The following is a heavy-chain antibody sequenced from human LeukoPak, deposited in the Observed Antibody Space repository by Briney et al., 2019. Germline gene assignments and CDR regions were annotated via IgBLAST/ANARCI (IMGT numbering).Heavy chain of an antibody. CDR3: AKASWVSKADAVW. J-gene: IGHJ4*02. CDR2: VRGGGET. V-gene: IGHV3-23*01. Sequence: GGSLRLSRAASRFSLSNYAMSWVGQAAARGAKGVGSVRGGGETFYEHSVRGRFVLSKDDSRNTVYLQLNDLRVEDTARYYCAKASWVSKADAVWWGQGNQVTVSS. D-gene: IGHD3-16*01. CDR1: RFSLSNYA.